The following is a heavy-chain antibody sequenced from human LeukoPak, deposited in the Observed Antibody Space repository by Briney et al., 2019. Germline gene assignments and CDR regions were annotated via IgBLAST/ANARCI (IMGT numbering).Heavy chain of an antibody. D-gene: IGHD6-13*01. CDR1: GYTFTGYY. CDR2: INPNSGGT. J-gene: IGHJ4*02. CDR3: ARIRGIAAAGTIDYFDY. V-gene: IGHV1-2*02. Sequence: GASVKVSCKASGYTFTGYYMHWVRQAPGQGLEWMGWINPNSGGTNYAQKFQGRVTMTRDTSISTAYMELSRLRSDDTAVYYCARIRGIAAAGTIDYFDYWGQGTLVTVSS.